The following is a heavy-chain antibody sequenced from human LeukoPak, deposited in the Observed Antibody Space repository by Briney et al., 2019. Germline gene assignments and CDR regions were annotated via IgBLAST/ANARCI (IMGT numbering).Heavy chain of an antibody. CDR1: GFSLTAGGVA. J-gene: IGHJ5*02. V-gene: IGHV2-5*01. CDR3: ARRRDWFDL. CDR2: VYGHDAK. Sequence: SGPTLMKPTQTLTLTCTFSGFSLTAGGVAVGLIRQPPGKALEWLAIVYGHDAKYYSPSLRSRLTITKDTSKSQVVVTMSNMDHVDTATYYCARRRDWFDLWGQGTLVTVSS.